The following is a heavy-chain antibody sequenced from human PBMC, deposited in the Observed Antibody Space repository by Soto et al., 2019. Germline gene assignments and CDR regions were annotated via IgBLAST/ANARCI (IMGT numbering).Heavy chain of an antibody. Sequence: PSETLSLTCTVSGDSTRSGNYYWSWIRQFPEKGLEWIGYIYYSGSSNYNPSLKSRVTISVDTSKNQFSLKLSSVTAADTAVYYCAKVFSDSSSFFDPWGQGTLVSVSS. J-gene: IGHJ5*02. D-gene: IGHD6-13*01. CDR3: AKVFSDSSSFFDP. V-gene: IGHV4-30-4*01. CDR1: GDSTRSGNYY. CDR2: IYYSGSS.